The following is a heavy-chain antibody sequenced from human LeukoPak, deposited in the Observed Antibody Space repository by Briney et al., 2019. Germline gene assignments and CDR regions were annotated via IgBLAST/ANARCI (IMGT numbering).Heavy chain of an antibody. V-gene: IGHV4-39*07. CDR3: ARVEDSGYDYRGRFDP. D-gene: IGHD5-12*01. CDR2: IYYSGST. J-gene: IGHJ5*02. CDR1: GGSISSRNYY. Sequence: SETLSLTCTVSGGSISSRNYYWGWIRQPLGKGLEWIGNIYYSGSTYYNPSLKSRVTISVDTSRNQFSLKLSSVTAADTAVYYCARVEDSGYDYRGRFDPWGQGTLVTVSS.